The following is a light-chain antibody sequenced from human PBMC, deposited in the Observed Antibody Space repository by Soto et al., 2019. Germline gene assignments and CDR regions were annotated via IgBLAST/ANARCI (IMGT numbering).Light chain of an antibody. CDR1: QAIGSA. CDR3: QQFRISLT. V-gene: IGKV1-13*02. Sequence: AIHLTQSPSSLSASVGDRVTITCRASQAIGSALAWYQQRPGRSPKLLIYDVSILESGVPSRFAGSGSGADFPLTISGLQHEVIATYYWQQFRISLTFGAGTKVEIK. CDR2: DVS. J-gene: IGKJ4*01.